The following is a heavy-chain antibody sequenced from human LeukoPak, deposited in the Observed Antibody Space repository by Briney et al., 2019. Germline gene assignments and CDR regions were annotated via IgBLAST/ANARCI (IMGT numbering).Heavy chain of an antibody. Sequence: SETLSLTCAVYGGSFSGYYWSWIRQPPGKGLEWNGEINHSGSTNYNPSLKSRVTISVDTSKNQFSLKLSSVTAADTAVYYCARVPTVTQYYYYYGMDVWGQGTTVTVSS. CDR1: GGSFSGYY. D-gene: IGHD4-17*01. CDR2: INHSGST. J-gene: IGHJ6*02. CDR3: ARVPTVTQYYYYYGMDV. V-gene: IGHV4-34*01.